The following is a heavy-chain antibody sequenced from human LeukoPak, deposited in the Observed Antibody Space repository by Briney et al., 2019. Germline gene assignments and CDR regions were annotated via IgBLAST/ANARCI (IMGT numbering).Heavy chain of an antibody. D-gene: IGHD3-16*02. CDR3: AREADIVSFDL. J-gene: IGHJ2*01. V-gene: IGHV1-2*02. Sequence: ASVKVSCKASGYTFTGNHVHWVRQAPGEGLEWMGWIDPKSGDTKYAQKFQDRVATTSDTSISTAYMELSGLRSDDTAVYFCAREADIVSFDLWGRGTLVTVSP. CDR1: GYTFTGNH. CDR2: IDPKSGDT.